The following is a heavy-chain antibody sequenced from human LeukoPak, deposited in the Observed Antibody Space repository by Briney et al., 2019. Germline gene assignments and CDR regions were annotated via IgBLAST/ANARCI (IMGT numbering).Heavy chain of an antibody. Sequence: GGSLRLSCAASGFTFCSYSMNWVRQAPGKGLEWVSYISSSSSTIYYADSVKGRFTVSRDNAKNSLYLQMSSLRVEDTAVYYCARDNGDYTWYFDLWGRGTLVTVSS. CDR1: GFTFCSYS. CDR2: ISSSSSTI. J-gene: IGHJ2*01. D-gene: IGHD4-17*01. CDR3: ARDNGDYTWYFDL. V-gene: IGHV3-48*04.